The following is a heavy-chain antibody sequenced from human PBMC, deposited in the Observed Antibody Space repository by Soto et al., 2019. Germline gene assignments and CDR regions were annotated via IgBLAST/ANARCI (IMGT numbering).Heavy chain of an antibody. CDR1: GYTFTTYA. V-gene: IGHV1-18*01. J-gene: IGHJ4*02. Sequence: QVQLVQSGADVKKPGASVKLSCKASGYTFTTYAISWLRQAPGQGLEWMGWSNTYTGNTDYAQSLQGRVTMITDTSTDTAYMELRSLRSDDTAVYYCARDRLSRTSSITFDYWGQGVLVTVSS. D-gene: IGHD6-6*01. CDR2: SNTYTGNT. CDR3: ARDRLSRTSSITFDY.